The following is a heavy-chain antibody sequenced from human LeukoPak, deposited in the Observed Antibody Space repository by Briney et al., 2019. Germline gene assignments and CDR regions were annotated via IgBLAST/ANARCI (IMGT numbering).Heavy chain of an antibody. CDR2: ISYDGSNK. J-gene: IGHJ4*02. V-gene: IGHV3-30*14. Sequence: GGSLRLSCAASGFTFSSYAMHWVRQAPGKGLEWVAVISYDGSNKYYADSVKGRFTISRDNSKNTLYLQMNSLRAEDTAVYYCARAWDYYDSSGTSYYFDYWGQGTLVTVSS. CDR1: GFTFSSYA. D-gene: IGHD3-22*01. CDR3: ARAWDYYDSSGTSYYFDY.